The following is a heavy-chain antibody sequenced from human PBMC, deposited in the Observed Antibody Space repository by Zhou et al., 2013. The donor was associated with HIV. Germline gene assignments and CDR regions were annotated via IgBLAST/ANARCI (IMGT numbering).Heavy chain of an antibody. Sequence: QVQLVQSGAEVKKPGASVRVSCTASGYTFTRHGINWVRQAPGHGPEWMGWISGANGNTDYAQKFQGRLTMTGDTSTDTAYMEATSLTADDTAVYYCAIEDVLQQRVDNTLVIWGQGTLVSVSS. CDR1: GYTFTRHG. V-gene: IGHV1-18*01. CDR3: AIEDVLQQRVDNTLVI. J-gene: IGHJ3*02. D-gene: IGHD4-4*01. CDR2: ISGANGNT.